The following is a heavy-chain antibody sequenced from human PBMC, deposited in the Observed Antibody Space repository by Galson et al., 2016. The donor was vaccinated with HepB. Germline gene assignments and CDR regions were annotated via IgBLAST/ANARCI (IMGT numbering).Heavy chain of an antibody. D-gene: IGHD3-3*01. V-gene: IGHV3-73*01. J-gene: IGHJ5*02. CDR2: IRSKANDHET. CDR1: GFTFSGSA. Sequence: SLRLSCAGSGFTFSGSAIHWVRQAPGKGLEWIGRIRSKANDHETHFAASLQGRITIPRDDSKNTTYLQMHNMKTEDTAVYYCTRLGDDFSSGYFDWFDPWGQGTLVTVSS. CDR3: TRLGDDFSSGYFDWFDP.